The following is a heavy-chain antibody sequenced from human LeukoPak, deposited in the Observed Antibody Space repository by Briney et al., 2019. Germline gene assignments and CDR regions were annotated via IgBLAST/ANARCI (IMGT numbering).Heavy chain of an antibody. Sequence: PGGSLRLSCAASGFTFSSYGMHWVRQVPGKGLEWVAKIKEDGSAKYYVDSVKGRFTISRDNAKKSLYLQMNSLRAEDSAVYYCASGYLDDFWSGHFWGQGTQVTVSS. V-gene: IGHV3-7*01. D-gene: IGHD3-3*01. J-gene: IGHJ4*02. CDR3: ASGYLDDFWSGHF. CDR1: GFTFSSYG. CDR2: IKEDGSAK.